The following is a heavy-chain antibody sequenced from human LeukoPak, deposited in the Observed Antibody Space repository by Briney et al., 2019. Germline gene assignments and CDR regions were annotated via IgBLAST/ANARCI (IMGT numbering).Heavy chain of an antibody. J-gene: IGHJ3*01. CDR3: ARDSYLRIDF. CDR2: ISTTGGTI. V-gene: IGHV3-48*03. CDR1: GFTFTNYE. D-gene: IGHD5-18*01. Sequence: GGSPRPSRVVSGFTFTNYEMTWVRQAPGKGLEWLSFISTTGGTIYYADSVKGRFTISRDNARDSLYLQMNGLRAEDTAVYFCARDSYLRIDFWGQGTMVTVSS.